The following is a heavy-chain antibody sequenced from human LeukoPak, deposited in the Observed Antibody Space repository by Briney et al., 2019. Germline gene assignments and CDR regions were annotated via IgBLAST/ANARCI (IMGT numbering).Heavy chain of an antibody. Sequence: ASVKVSCKASGYTFTSYGISWVRQAPGQGLEWMGRISAYNGNTNYAQKLQGRVTMTTDTSTSTAYMELRSLRSDDTAVYYCARDRGLVVPAAPFDYWGQGTLVTVSS. CDR2: ISAYNGNT. CDR3: ARDRGLVVPAAPFDY. V-gene: IGHV1-18*01. D-gene: IGHD2-2*01. CDR1: GYTFTSYG. J-gene: IGHJ4*02.